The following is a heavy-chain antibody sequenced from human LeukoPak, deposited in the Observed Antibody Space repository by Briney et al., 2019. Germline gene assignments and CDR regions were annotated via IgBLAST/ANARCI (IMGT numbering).Heavy chain of an antibody. Sequence: GGSLRLSCAASGFTFSSYWMSWVRQAPGKGLEWVANIKQDGSEKYYVDSVKGRFTISRDNAKNSLYLQMNSLRAEDTAVYYCARTRGLGTYYFDYWGQGTLVTVSS. CDR1: GFTFSSYW. CDR2: IKQDGSEK. J-gene: IGHJ4*02. D-gene: IGHD3/OR15-3a*01. CDR3: ARTRGLGTYYFDY. V-gene: IGHV3-7*01.